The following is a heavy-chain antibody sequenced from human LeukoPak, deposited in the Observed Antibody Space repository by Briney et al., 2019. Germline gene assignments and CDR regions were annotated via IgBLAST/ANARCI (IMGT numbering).Heavy chain of an antibody. J-gene: IGHJ6*03. Sequence: GASVKVSCKASGYTFTSYAMNWVRQAPGQGLEWMGWINTNTGNPTYAQGFTGRFVFSLDTSVSTAYLQIGSLKAEDTAVYYCARDLTGTQNGYYYYYMDVWGKGTTVTVSS. CDR1: GYTFTSYA. CDR2: INTNTGNP. D-gene: IGHD1-7*01. V-gene: IGHV7-4-1*01. CDR3: ARDLTGTQNGYYYYYMDV.